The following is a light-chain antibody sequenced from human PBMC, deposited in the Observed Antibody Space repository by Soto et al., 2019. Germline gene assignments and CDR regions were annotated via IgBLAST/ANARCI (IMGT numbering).Light chain of an antibody. CDR3: CSYGYSSSHV. Sequence: QSGLNQQPCLSGSSGQMITSASTVTRTDVGSYNLVSWYQQHPGKAPKLMIYEGRKRPSGVSNRFSGSKSGNTASLTISGLQAEDEADYYCCSYGYSSSHVFGPGTKV. CDR1: RTDVGSYNL. J-gene: IGLJ1*01. CDR2: EGR. V-gene: IGLV2-23*01.